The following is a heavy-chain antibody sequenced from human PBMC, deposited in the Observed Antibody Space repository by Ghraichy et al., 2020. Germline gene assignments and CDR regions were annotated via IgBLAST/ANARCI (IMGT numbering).Heavy chain of an antibody. D-gene: IGHD3-22*01. CDR1: GFTFSSYA. Sequence: GGSLRLSCAASGFTFSSYAMSWVRQAPGKGLEWVSAISGSGGSTYYTDSVKGRFTISRDNSKNTLYLQMNSLRAEDTAVYYCAKDKGWLTMIVVEYYFDYWGQGTLVTVSS. J-gene: IGHJ4*02. CDR3: AKDKGWLTMIVVEYYFDY. CDR2: ISGSGGST. V-gene: IGHV3-23*01.